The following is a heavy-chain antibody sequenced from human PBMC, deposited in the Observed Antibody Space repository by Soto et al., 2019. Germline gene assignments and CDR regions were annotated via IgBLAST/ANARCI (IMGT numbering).Heavy chain of an antibody. Sequence: LRLSCASSGFTFSSCSMNWFRQGPGKGLEWVSFISGSGDTKYYADSVKGRFTISRDNAKNSLYLQMSSLRDEDTAVYYCAQYCSSDVCFDYWGQGTLVTVSS. D-gene: IGHD2-8*01. V-gene: IGHV3-48*02. CDR1: GFTFSSCS. CDR3: AQYCSSDVCFDY. CDR2: ISGSGDTK. J-gene: IGHJ4*02.